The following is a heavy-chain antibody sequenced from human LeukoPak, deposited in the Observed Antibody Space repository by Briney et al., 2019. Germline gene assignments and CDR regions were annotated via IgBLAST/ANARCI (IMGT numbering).Heavy chain of an antibody. Sequence: PSQTLSVTFTVSGGFIGSGGYYWSWIRQHPGRGLEWSGCIYYSGTTYYHPSLTSRVAISVDTSRNQCSLKLSSVTAADTAVYYCARSGTVTTWNYWGQGTLVTVSS. CDR1: GGFIGSGGYY. V-gene: IGHV4-31*03. J-gene: IGHJ4*02. D-gene: IGHD4-17*01. CDR3: ARSGTVTTWNY. CDR2: IYYSGTT.